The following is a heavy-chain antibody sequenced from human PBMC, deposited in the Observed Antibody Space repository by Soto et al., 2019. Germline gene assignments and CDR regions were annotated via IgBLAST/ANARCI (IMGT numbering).Heavy chain of an antibody. Sequence: QVQLVQSGAEVKKPGSSVKVSCKASGGTFSSYAISWVRQAPGQGLEWMGGIIPIFGTANYAQKFQGRVTITAEXXTXTXXMELSSLRSEDTAVYYCARIAAAGTWSYYYYGMDVWGQGTAVTVSS. D-gene: IGHD6-13*01. CDR3: ARIAAAGTWSYYYYGMDV. CDR2: IIPIFGTA. CDR1: GGTFSSYA. V-gene: IGHV1-69*12. J-gene: IGHJ6*02.